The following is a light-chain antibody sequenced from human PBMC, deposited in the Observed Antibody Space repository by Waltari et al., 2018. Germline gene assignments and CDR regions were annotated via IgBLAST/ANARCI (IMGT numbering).Light chain of an antibody. CDR2: DDR. J-gene: IGLJ3*02. Sequence: SYVVTQPPSVSVAPGQTARISCGGTDVGSEPVHWYQQKPGQAPVLVVFDDRFRPSGVSGRFSGSSSGNTATLTSNRVEAGDEGDYYCQVWDSRSDHVVFGGGTKLTLL. V-gene: IGLV3-21*02. CDR1: DVGSEP. CDR3: QVWDSRSDHVV.